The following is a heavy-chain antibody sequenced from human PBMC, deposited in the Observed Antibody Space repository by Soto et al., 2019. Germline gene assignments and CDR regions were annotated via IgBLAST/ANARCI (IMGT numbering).Heavy chain of an antibody. V-gene: IGHV1-18*01. Sequence: QVHLVQSGAEVKKPGASVQVSCKASGYSFTSYGISWVRQAAGQGLEWMAWISGYNGKTRFAPKYQGRLTTTTDTSTSTASMELRSLRSDDAAMYYCNRDKMVNTDNWFDIWGQGNLVTVSS. CDR2: ISGYNGKT. J-gene: IGHJ5*02. D-gene: IGHD5-18*01. CDR1: GYSFTSYG. CDR3: NRDKMVNTDNWFDI.